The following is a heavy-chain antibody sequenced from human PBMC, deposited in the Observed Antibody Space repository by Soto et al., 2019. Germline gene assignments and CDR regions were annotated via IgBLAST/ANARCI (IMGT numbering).Heavy chain of an antibody. V-gene: IGHV3-53*01. CDR2: IYSAGST. J-gene: IGHJ4*02. CDR3: ARAGEPENSSTIFFDI. CDR1: GLTVSSSY. Sequence: GGSLRLSCAASGLTVSSSYMSWVRQAPGKGLQWDSVIYSAGSTYYANSVKGRFTISRDMCTNMVYLQMSSLTDEDTAVYYCARAGEPENSSTIFFDIWSQGALVAVS. D-gene: IGHD6-13*01.